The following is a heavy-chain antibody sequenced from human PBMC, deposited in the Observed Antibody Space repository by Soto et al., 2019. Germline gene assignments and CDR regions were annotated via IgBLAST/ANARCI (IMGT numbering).Heavy chain of an antibody. J-gene: IGHJ6*02. CDR2: ISYDGSNK. CDR3: AKRIAAAVDYYYYGMDV. CDR1: GFTFSSYG. D-gene: IGHD6-13*01. Sequence: GGSLRLSCAASGFTFSSYGMHWVRQAPGKGLEWVAVISYDGSNKYYADSVKGRFTISRDNSKNTLYLQMNSLRAEDTAVYYCAKRIAAAVDYYYYGMDVWGQGTTVTVSS. V-gene: IGHV3-30*18.